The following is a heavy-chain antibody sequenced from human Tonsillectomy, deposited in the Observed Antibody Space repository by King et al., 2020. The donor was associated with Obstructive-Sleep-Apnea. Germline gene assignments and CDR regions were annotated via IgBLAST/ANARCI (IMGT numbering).Heavy chain of an antibody. Sequence: MQLQESGPGLVKPSETLSLTCTVSGGSISSSSYYWGWIRQPPGKGLEWIGSSYYSGSTYYHPSLKSRVTISVDTSKNQFSLKLSSVTAADTAVYYCARSSWIQLWSFDYWGQGTLVTVSS. CDR1: GGSISSSSYY. CDR2: SYYSGST. J-gene: IGHJ4*02. V-gene: IGHV4-39*07. CDR3: ARSSWIQLWSFDY. D-gene: IGHD5-18*01.